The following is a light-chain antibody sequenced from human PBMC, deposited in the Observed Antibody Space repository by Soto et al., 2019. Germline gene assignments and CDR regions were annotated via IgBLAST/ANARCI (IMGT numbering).Light chain of an antibody. J-gene: IGLJ2*01. CDR2: EVS. CDR3: SSYAGSNNLGVV. V-gene: IGLV2-8*01. Sequence: QSVLTQPPSASGSPGQSVTISCTGTSSDVGGYNYVSWYQQHPGKAPKLMIYEVSKRPSGVPDRFSGSKSGNTASLTVSGLQAEDEADYYCSSYAGSNNLGVVFGGGNKLTVL. CDR1: SSDVGGYNY.